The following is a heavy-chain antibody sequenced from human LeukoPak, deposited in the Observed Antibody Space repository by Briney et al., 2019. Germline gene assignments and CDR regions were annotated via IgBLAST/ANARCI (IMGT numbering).Heavy chain of an antibody. CDR2: IYYSGST. J-gene: IGHJ4*02. CDR3: ARSIVVVPAAPFDY. V-gene: IGHV4-59*01. CDR1: GGSISSYY. D-gene: IGHD2-2*01. Sequence: PSETLSLTCTVSGGSISSYYWSWIRQPPGKGLEWIGYIYYSGSTNYNPSLKSQVTISVDTSKNQFSLKLSSVTAANTAVYYCARSIVVVPAAPFDYWGQGTLVTVSS.